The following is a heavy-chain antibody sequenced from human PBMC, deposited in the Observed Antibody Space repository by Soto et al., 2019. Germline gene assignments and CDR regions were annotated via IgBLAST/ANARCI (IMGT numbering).Heavy chain of an antibody. V-gene: IGHV4-59*08. J-gene: IGHJ4*02. CDR3: ARLQGRRMRGVTYYFDY. Sequence: SETLSLTCTVSGGSISSYYWSWIRQPPGKGLEWIGYIYYSGSTNYNPSLKSRVTISVDTSKNQFSLKLSSVTAADTAVYYCARLQGRRMRGVTYYFDYWGQGTLVTVSS. CDR1: GGSISSYY. CDR2: IYYSGST. D-gene: IGHD1-1*01.